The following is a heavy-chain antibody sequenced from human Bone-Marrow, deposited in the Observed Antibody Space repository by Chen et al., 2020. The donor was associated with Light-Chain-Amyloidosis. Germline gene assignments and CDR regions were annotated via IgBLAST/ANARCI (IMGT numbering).Heavy chain of an antibody. Sequence: QVQLQESGPGLVKPSQTLSLTCTVSGGSISSGGYYWSWIRQQPRKGLEWIGYIYYSGSTYYNPSLKSRVTRSLDTSKNQFSLKLSSVTAADTAVYYCARNQILGYCSSTSCYDKSLGWFDPWGQGTLVTVSS. CDR2: IYYSGST. CDR3: ARNQILGYCSSTSCYDKSLGWFDP. CDR1: GGSISSGGYY. D-gene: IGHD2-2*01. V-gene: IGHV4-31*03. J-gene: IGHJ5*02.